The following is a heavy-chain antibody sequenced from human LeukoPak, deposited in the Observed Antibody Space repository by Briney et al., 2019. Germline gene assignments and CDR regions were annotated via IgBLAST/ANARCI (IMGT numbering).Heavy chain of an antibody. D-gene: IGHD3-22*01. Sequence: SETLSLTCAVYGESFSCYYWSWIRQPPGKGLEWIGEINHSGSTKYNPSLKSRVTISVDTSKNQFSLNLSSVTAADTAVYYCASEDDSSGSYVEHWGQGTLVTVSS. J-gene: IGHJ4*02. CDR1: GESFSCYY. CDR3: ASEDDSSGSYVEH. V-gene: IGHV4-34*01. CDR2: INHSGST.